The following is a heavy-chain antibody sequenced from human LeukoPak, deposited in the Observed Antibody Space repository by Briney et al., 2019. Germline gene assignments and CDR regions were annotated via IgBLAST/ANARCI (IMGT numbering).Heavy chain of an antibody. J-gene: IGHJ5*02. CDR2: IRSKANSYAT. CDR3: TVVIAVAGT. V-gene: IGHV3-73*01. CDR1: GFTFSGSA. Sequence: PGGSLKLSCAASGFTFSGSAMHWVRQASGKGLEWVGRIRSKANSYATAYAASVKGGFTISRDDSKNTAYLQMNSLKTEDTAVYYCTVVIAVAGTWGQGTLVTVSS. D-gene: IGHD6-19*01.